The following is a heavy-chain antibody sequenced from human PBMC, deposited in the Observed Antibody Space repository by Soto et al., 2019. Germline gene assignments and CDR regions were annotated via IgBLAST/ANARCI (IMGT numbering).Heavy chain of an antibody. CDR3: ARPITIFGVVTEFDY. D-gene: IGHD3-3*01. CDR1: GFTFSSYS. J-gene: IGHJ4*02. Sequence: EVQLVESGGGLVQPGGSLRLSCAASGFTFSSYSMNWVRQAPGKGLEWVSYISSSSSTIYYADSVKGRFTISRDNAKNSLYLQMNSQRAEDTAVYYCARPITIFGVVTEFDYRGQGTLVTVSS. CDR2: ISSSSSTI. V-gene: IGHV3-48*01.